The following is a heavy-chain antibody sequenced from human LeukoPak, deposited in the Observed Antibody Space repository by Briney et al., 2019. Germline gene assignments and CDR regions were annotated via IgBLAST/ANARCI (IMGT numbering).Heavy chain of an antibody. CDR2: IYTSGST. CDR3: ARHNSGGYRRAAFDI. V-gene: IGHV4-4*09. D-gene: IGHD1-26*01. J-gene: IGHJ3*02. Sequence: SETLSLTCTVSGGSISSYYWSWIRQPPGKGLEWIGYIYTSGSTNYNPSLKSRVTISVDTSKNQFSLKLSSVTAADTAVYYCARHNSGGYRRAAFDIWGQGTMVTVSS. CDR1: GGSISSYY.